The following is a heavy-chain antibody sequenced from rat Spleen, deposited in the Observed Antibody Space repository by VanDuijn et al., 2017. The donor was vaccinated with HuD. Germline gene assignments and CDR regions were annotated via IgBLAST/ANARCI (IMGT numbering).Heavy chain of an antibody. Sequence: EVQLVESDGGLVQPGRSLKLSCAASGFTFSDYYMAWVRQAPTKGLEWVATISYDGSSTYYRDSVKGRFTISRDNAKSTLYLQMDSLRSEDTATYYCARHKGGSYYYSYWYFDFWGPGTMVTVSS. V-gene: IGHV5-29*01. CDR2: ISYDGSST. CDR3: ARHKGGSYYYSYWYFDF. J-gene: IGHJ1*01. D-gene: IGHD1-12*02. CDR1: GFTFSDYY.